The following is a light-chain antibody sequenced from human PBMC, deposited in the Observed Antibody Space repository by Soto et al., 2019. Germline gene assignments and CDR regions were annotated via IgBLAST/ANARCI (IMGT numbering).Light chain of an antibody. CDR3: TSYTITSPYV. J-gene: IGLJ1*01. CDR2: EAT. CDR1: SIDIGRYNF. V-gene: IGLV2-14*01. Sequence: ALTQPASMSGSPGQSITSSGTVTSIDIGRYNFVSWYQHHPGKAPKLIIYEATKRPSGVSYRFSGSKSGNTASLTISGLQAEDEADYYCTSYTITSPYVFGTGTKVTVL.